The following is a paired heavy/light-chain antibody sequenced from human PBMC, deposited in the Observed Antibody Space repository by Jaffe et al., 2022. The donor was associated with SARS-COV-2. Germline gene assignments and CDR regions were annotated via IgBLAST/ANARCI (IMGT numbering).Light chain of an antibody. CDR2: KVS. V-gene: IGKV2-30*02. CDR3: MQGTHWPPVT. Sequence: DVVMTQSPLSLPVTLGQSASISCRSSQSLVHSDGNTFLNWFQQRPGQSPRRLIYKVSNRDSGVPDRFSGSGSGTDFTLKISRVEAEDVGVYYCMQGTHWPPVTFGQGTKVEIK. CDR1: QSLVHSDGNTF. J-gene: IGKJ1*01.
Heavy chain of an antibody. V-gene: IGHV3-30*18. CDR2: MSYDGSKN. Sequence: QVQLVESGGGVVQPGRSLRLSCAASGFTFSSYGMHWVRQAPGKGLEWVAVMSYDGSKNYYADSVKGRFTISRDNSRNTLYLQMNNLRAEDTAVYYCAKPAGQGGWLPDYWGQGTLVTVSS. J-gene: IGHJ4*02. CDR3: AKPAGQGGWLPDY. CDR1: GFTFSSYG. D-gene: IGHD5-12*01.